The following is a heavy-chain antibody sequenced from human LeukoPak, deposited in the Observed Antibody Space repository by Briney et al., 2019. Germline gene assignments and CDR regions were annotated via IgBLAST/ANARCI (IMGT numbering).Heavy chain of an antibody. J-gene: IGHJ5*02. Sequence: ASVKVSCKASGYTFTGYYIHWVRQAPGQGLEWMGWINPNSGVTHYPQKFQGRVTMTRDTSISTAYMELSRLRSDDTAVYYCARGGRITMVRGAHNWFDPWGQGTLVTVSS. CDR1: GYTFTGYY. D-gene: IGHD3-10*01. CDR3: ARGGRITMVRGAHNWFDP. V-gene: IGHV1-2*02. CDR2: INPNSGVT.